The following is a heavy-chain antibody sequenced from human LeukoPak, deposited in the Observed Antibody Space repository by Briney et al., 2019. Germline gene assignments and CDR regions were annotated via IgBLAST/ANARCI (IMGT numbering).Heavy chain of an antibody. V-gene: IGHV4-4*02. D-gene: IGHD4-23*01. CDR3: ARVGDYGGNSIDY. Sequence: PSGTLSLTCAVSGGSISSSNWWSWVRQPPGKGLERIGEIYHSGSTNYNPSLKSRVTISVDKSKNQFSLKLSSVTAADTAVYYCARVGDYGGNSIDYWGQGTLVTVSS. CDR2: IYHSGST. CDR1: GGSISSSNW. J-gene: IGHJ4*02.